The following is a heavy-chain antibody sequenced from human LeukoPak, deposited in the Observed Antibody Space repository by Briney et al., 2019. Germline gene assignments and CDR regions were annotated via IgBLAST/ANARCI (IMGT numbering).Heavy chain of an antibody. D-gene: IGHD4-17*01. CDR3: ARDDPGDSIDY. V-gene: IGHV4-4*02. Sequence: PSETLSPTCAVSGGSISSRNWWSWVRQPPGKGPEWIGEIYHSGSTYYNPSLKSRVTMSVDTSRNHFSLRLNSMTAADTAVYYCARDDPGDSIDYWGQGTLVTVSS. CDR1: GGSISSRNW. CDR2: IYHSGST. J-gene: IGHJ4*02.